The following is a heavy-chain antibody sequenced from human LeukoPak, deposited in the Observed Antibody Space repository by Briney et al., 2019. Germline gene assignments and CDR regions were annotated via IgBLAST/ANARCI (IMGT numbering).Heavy chain of an antibody. Sequence: SETLSLTCTVSGGSISSGSYYWSWIRQPAGKGLEWIGRIYTSGSTYYNPSLKSRVIMSVDTSKNQFSLKLNSVTAADTAVYFCARETNYYDSSGYSLKPDYWGQGTLVTVSS. J-gene: IGHJ4*02. CDR1: GGSISSGSYY. CDR2: IYTSGST. V-gene: IGHV4-61*02. D-gene: IGHD3-22*01. CDR3: ARETNYYDSSGYSLKPDY.